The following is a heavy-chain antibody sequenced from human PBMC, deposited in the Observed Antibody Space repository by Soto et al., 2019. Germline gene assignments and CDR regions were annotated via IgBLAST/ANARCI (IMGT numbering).Heavy chain of an antibody. CDR3: ARAAVAGLDAFDI. Sequence: PGGSLRLSCAASGFTLSNYAVNRVRQAPGKGLEWVSYISSDSRYIYHGDSVKGRFTISRDNAKNSLYLQMNSLRDEDTAVYYCARAAVAGLDAFDIWGQGTMVTVSS. D-gene: IGHD6-19*01. CDR1: GFTLSNYA. CDR2: ISSDSRYI. J-gene: IGHJ3*02. V-gene: IGHV3-21*05.